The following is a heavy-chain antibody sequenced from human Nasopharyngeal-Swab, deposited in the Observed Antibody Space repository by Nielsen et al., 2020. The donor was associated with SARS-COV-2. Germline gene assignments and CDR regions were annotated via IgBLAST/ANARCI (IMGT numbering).Heavy chain of an antibody. CDR3: ARLVSTTVTPTYFDY. J-gene: IGHJ4*02. V-gene: IGHV5-51*01. D-gene: IGHD4-17*01. Sequence: GESLKISCKGSGYSFTSYWIGWVRQMPGKGLEWMGIIYPGDSDPRYSPSFQGQVTISADKSISTAYLQWSSLKASDTAMYYCARLVSTTVTPTYFDYWGQGTLVTVSS. CDR2: IYPGDSDP. CDR1: GYSFTSYW.